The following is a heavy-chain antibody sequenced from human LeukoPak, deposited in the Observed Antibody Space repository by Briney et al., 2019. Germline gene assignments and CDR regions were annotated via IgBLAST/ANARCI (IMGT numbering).Heavy chain of an antibody. V-gene: IGHV6-1*01. CDR2: TYYRSKWYN. Sequence: SQTLSLTCAISGDSVSSNSAAWNWIRQSPSRGLEWLGRTYYRSKWYNDYAVSVKSRITINPDTSKNQFSLKLSSVTAADTAVYYCARDEVLRSGWPLGLFDYWGQGTLVTVSS. D-gene: IGHD6-19*01. CDR3: ARDEVLRSGWPLGLFDY. CDR1: GDSVSSNSAA. J-gene: IGHJ4*02.